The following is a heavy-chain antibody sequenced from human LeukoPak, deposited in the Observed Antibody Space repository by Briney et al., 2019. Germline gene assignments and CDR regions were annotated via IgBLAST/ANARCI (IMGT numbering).Heavy chain of an antibody. Sequence: KSSETLSLTCTVSGGSISSYYLSWIRQPPGKGLEWIGYIYYSGSTNYNPSLKSRVTISVDTSKNQFSLKLSPVTAADTAVYYCARDLGGNLGGDAFDIWGQGTMVTVSS. CDR3: ARDLGGNLGGDAFDI. J-gene: IGHJ3*02. D-gene: IGHD4-23*01. CDR1: GGSISSYY. V-gene: IGHV4-59*01. CDR2: IYYSGST.